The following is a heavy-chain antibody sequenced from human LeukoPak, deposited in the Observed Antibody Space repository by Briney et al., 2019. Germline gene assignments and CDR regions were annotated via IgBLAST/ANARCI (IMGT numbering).Heavy chain of an antibody. V-gene: IGHV4-39*01. CDR1: GGSISSSSHY. J-gene: IGHJ4*02. D-gene: IGHD5-18*01. CDR2: IYYSGSS. Sequence: SETLSLTCTVPGGSISSSSHYWGWIRQPPGKGLEWIGSIYYSGSSYYNPSLKSRVTISLDTSKNQFSLKLSSVTAADTAVYYCARHGIVPGYSYGHGAYFDYWGQGTLVTVSS. CDR3: ARHGIVPGYSYGHGAYFDY.